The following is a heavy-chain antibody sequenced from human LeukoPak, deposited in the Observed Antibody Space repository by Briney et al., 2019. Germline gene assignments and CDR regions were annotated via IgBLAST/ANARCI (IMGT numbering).Heavy chain of an antibody. J-gene: IGHJ5*02. CDR2: IYTSGST. D-gene: IGHD3-9*01. Sequence: SETLSLTCTVSGGSISSYYWSWIRQPPGKGLEWIGYIYTSGSTEYNPSLKSRVTISVDTSKNQFSLKLSSVTAADTAVYYCARHVDYDILTGYYWEVWFDPWGQGTLVTVSS. V-gene: IGHV4-4*09. CDR3: ARHVDYDILTGYYWEVWFDP. CDR1: GGSISSYY.